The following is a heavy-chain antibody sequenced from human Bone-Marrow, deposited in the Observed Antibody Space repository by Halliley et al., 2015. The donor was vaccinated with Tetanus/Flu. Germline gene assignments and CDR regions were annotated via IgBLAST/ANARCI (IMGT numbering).Heavy chain of an antibody. CDR2: ISISGTYT. CDR1: GFTFSSYA. Sequence: SLRLSCAASGFTFSSYAMSWVRQAPGKGLEWVSAISISGTYTYYADSVKGRFTISRDSSKNTLYLHMNSLRAEDTAVYYCARDSNGWFFFDSWGQGTVVSVSS. V-gene: IGHV3-23*01. D-gene: IGHD6-19*01. J-gene: IGHJ4*02. CDR3: ARDSNGWFFFDS.